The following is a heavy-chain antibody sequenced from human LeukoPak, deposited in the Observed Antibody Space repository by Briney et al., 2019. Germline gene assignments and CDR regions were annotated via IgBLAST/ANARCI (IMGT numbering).Heavy chain of an antibody. CDR2: IKPDGSEA. J-gene: IGHJ3*02. Sequence: PGGSLRLSCGVSGFTFSDYWMTWVRQAPGKGLEWLASIKPDGSEAYYVDSVKGRFTISRDNAKNSLYLQMNSLRAEGTAVYLCARVSNYIFDIWGQGTMVIVSS. CDR3: ARVSNYIFDI. D-gene: IGHD5-24*01. CDR1: GFTFSDYW. V-gene: IGHV3-7*01.